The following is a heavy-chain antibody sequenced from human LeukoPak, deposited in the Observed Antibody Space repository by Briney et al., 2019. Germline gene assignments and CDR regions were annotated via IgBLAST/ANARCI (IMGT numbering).Heavy chain of an antibody. J-gene: IGHJ4*02. CDR3: ARALKYYDILTGYPYYFDY. CDR1: GYTFTTYY. CDR2: INPSGGST. V-gene: IGHV1-46*01. D-gene: IGHD3-9*01. Sequence: GASVKVSCKASGYTFTTYYMHWVRQAPGQGLEWMGIINPSGGSTTYAQKFQGKVTMTRDTSTSTVYMELSSLRSEDTAVYYCARALKYYDILTGYPYYFDYWGQGTLVTVSS.